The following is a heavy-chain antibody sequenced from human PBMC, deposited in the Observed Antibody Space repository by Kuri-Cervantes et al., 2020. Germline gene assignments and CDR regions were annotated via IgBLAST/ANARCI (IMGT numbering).Heavy chain of an antibody. V-gene: IGHV3-66*01. J-gene: IGHJ6*02. CDR3: ARDQTYGDYSSYYYYGMDV. D-gene: IGHD4-17*01. CDR1: GGSISSSNW. CDR2: IYSGGST. Sequence: ETLSLTCAVSGGSISSSNWWSWVRQPPGKGLEWVSVIYSGGSTYYADSVKGRFTISRDNSKNTLYLQMNSLRAEDTAVYYCARDQTYGDYSSYYYYGMDVWGQGTTVTVSS.